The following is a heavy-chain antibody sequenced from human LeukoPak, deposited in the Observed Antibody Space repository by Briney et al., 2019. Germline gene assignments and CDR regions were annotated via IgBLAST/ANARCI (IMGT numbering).Heavy chain of an antibody. CDR3: ARDVAGSYGY. Sequence: ASVKVSCKASGGTFSSYAISWVRQAPGQGLEWMGWINPNSGGTNYAQKFQGRVTMTRDTSISTAYMELSRLRSDDTAVYYCARDVAGSYGYWGQGTLVTVSS. J-gene: IGHJ4*02. CDR2: INPNSGGT. V-gene: IGHV1-2*02. D-gene: IGHD1-26*01. CDR1: GGTFSSYA.